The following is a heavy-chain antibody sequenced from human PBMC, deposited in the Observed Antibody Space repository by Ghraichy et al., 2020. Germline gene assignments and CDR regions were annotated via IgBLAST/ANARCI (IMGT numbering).Heavy chain of an antibody. D-gene: IGHD2-15*01. CDR2: ISSSSSYI. J-gene: IGHJ3*02. Sequence: GGSLRLSCAASGFTFSSYSMNWVRQAPGKGLEWVSSISSSSSYIYYADSGKGRFTISRDNAKNSLYLQMNSLRAEDTAVYYCARVAPYDAFDIWGQGTMVTVSS. V-gene: IGHV3-21*01. CDR1: GFTFSSYS. CDR3: ARVAPYDAFDI.